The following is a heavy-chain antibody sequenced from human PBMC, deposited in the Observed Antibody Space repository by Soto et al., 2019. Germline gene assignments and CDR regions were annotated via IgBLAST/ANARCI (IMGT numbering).Heavy chain of an antibody. CDR1: LSILSSCS. CDR2: ISGSGGST. CDR3: AKVITSGGVIVGPSYRMDA. J-gene: IGHJ6*02. D-gene: IGHD3-16*02. V-gene: IGHV3-23*01. Sequence: VRISFASSLSILSSCSMHCVRQAQGPGMELVSAISGSGGSTYYADSVKCRFTISRDNSKDTLYLQMNSLRAEDTAVSYCAKVITSGGVIVGPSYRMDAWGQGTPVTVSS.